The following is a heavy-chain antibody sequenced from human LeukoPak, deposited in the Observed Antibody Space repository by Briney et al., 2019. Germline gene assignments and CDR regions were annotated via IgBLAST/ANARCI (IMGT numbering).Heavy chain of an antibody. CDR2: ISAYNGNT. D-gene: IGHD6-19*01. Sequence: ASVKVSCKASGGTFSSYAISWVRQAPGQGLEWMGWISAYNGNTNYAQKLQGRVTMTTDTSTSTAYMELRSLRSDDTAVYYCARVGSSGWYWFSVSQDAFDIWGQGTMVTVSS. J-gene: IGHJ3*02. CDR3: ARVGSSGWYWFSVSQDAFDI. V-gene: IGHV1-18*01. CDR1: GGTFSSYA.